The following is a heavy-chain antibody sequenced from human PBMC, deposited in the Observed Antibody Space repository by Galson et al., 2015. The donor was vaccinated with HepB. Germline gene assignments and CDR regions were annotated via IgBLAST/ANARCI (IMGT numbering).Heavy chain of an antibody. V-gene: IGHV3-33*06. J-gene: IGHJ6*02. CDR3: AKEVRYSSNWFEGFYYDGMDG. CDR2: IWFDGRNE. CDR1: GFTFSNHA. D-gene: IGHD6-13*01. Sequence: SLRLSCAASGFTFSNHAMHWVRQAPGKGLEWVAVIWFDGRNEFYADSVKGRFTISRDNSQNTLFLQMNSLRGEDTAVYYCAKEVRYSSNWFEGFYYDGMDGWRQGTAVAVAS.